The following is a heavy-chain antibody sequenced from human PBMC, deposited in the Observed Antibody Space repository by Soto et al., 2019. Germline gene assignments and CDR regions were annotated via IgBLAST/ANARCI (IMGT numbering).Heavy chain of an antibody. J-gene: IGHJ6*02. V-gene: IGHV2-26*01. CDR1: GFSLTTGKMG. Sequence: SGPTLVNPTETLTLTCTVSGFSLTTGKMGVSWIRQPPGKALEWLAHIFSDNERSYSTSLQGRLTISKDTSGSQVVLSMTNVDPVDTATYYCARMNVDSYQFYYAMDVWGQGATVTVSS. CDR3: ARMNVDSYQFYYAMDV. D-gene: IGHD4-17*01. CDR2: IFSDNER.